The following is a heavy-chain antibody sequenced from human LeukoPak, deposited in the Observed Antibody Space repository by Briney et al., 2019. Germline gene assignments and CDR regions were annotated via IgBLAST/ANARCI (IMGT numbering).Heavy chain of an antibody. CDR2: IYPGDSDT. V-gene: IGHV5-51*01. J-gene: IGHJ6*03. CDR1: GYSFSSYW. D-gene: IGHD6-13*01. CDR3: ARQGAAGKYYYYYMDV. Sequence: GESLKISCKGSGYSFSSYWIGWVRQMPGKGLEWMGIIYPGDSDTRYSPSFQGQVTISADRSISTAYLQWSSLKASDTAIYYCARQGAAGKYYYYYMDVWGKGTTVTVSS.